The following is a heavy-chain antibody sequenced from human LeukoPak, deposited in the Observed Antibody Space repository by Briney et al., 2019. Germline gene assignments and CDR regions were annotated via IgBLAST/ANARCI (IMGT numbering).Heavy chain of an antibody. CDR1: GGTFSSYA. D-gene: IGHD5-18*01. J-gene: IGHJ4*02. CDR3: ARVDTAMVIDH. Sequence: SVKVSFKASGGTFSSYAISWVRQAPGQGLEWMGRIIPILGIANYAQKFQGRVTITADKSTSTAYMELSSLRSEDTAVYYCARVDTAMVIDHWGQGTLVTVSS. CDR2: IIPILGIA. V-gene: IGHV1-69*04.